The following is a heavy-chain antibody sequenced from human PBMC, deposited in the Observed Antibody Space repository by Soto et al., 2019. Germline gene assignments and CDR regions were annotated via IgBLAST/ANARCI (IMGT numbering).Heavy chain of an antibody. CDR3: ARAVAGFLYYGMDV. Sequence: QVQLVQSGAEVQKPGSSVKVSCKASGGTFSSYAISWVRQAPGQGLEWMGGIIPIFGTANYAQKFQGRVTITADESTSIAYMELSSLRSEDTAVYYCARAVAGFLYYGMDVWGQGTTVTVSS. CDR2: IIPIFGTA. J-gene: IGHJ6*02. D-gene: IGHD6-19*01. V-gene: IGHV1-69*01. CDR1: GGTFSSYA.